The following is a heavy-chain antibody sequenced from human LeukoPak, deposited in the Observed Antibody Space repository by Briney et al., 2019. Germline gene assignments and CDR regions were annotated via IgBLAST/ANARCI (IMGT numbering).Heavy chain of an antibody. V-gene: IGHV3-23*01. J-gene: IGHJ4*02. CDR2: ISGSGGGT. CDR3: AKYGYDYVWGRNHPPSHLDY. CDR1: GFTFSSYG. D-gene: IGHD3-16*01. Sequence: GGSLRLSCAASGFTFSSYGMNWVRQAPGKGLEWVSTISGSGGGTYYEDSVKGRFTISRDNSKNTLYLQVNSLRAEDSAVYYCAKYGYDYVWGRNHPPSHLDYWGQGTLVTVSS.